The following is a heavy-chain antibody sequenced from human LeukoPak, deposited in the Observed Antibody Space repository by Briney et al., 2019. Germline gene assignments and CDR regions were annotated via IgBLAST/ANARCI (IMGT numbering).Heavy chain of an antibody. Sequence: SETLSLTCTVSGGSISSYYWSWIRQPPGKGLEWIGYIYCSGSTNYNPSLKSRVTISVDTSKNQFSLKLSSVTAADTAVYYCARAPAYYYDSSGYYYQGGYYYYYMDVWGKGTTVTVSS. V-gene: IGHV4-59*01. CDR2: IYCSGST. D-gene: IGHD3-22*01. CDR1: GGSISSYY. CDR3: ARAPAYYYDSSGYYYQGGYYYYYMDV. J-gene: IGHJ6*03.